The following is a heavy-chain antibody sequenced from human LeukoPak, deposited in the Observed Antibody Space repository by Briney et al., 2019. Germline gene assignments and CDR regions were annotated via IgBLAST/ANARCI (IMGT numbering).Heavy chain of an antibody. CDR2: IKNKPDGGTS. V-gene: IGHV3-15*01. J-gene: IGHJ5*02. D-gene: IGHD3-10*01. CDR3: TVVNYGSGSYPLGS. CDR1: GFTFSSYW. Sequence: PGGSLRLSCAASGFTFSSYWMSWVRQAPGKGLELVARIKNKPDGGTSDYTAPVKGRFTISRYDSKSTLYLQMNSLKTEDTAVYYCTVVNYGSGSYPLGSWGQGTLVTVSS.